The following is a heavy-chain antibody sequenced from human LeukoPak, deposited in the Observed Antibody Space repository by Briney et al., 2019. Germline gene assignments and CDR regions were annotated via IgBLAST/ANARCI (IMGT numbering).Heavy chain of an antibody. CDR2: ISGSGGST. Sequence: GGSLRLSCAASGFTFSSYAVSWVRQAPGKGLEWVSAISGSGGSTYYADSVKGRFTISRDNSKNTLYLQMNSLRAEDTAVYYCAKGGSSWSGYYWFDYWGQGTLVTVSS. CDR1: GFTFSSYA. V-gene: IGHV3-23*01. CDR3: AKGGSSWSGYYWFDY. D-gene: IGHD3-3*01. J-gene: IGHJ4*02.